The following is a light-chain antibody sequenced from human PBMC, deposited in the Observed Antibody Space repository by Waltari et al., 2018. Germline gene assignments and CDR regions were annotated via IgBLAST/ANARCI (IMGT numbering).Light chain of an antibody. Sequence: WPARPGAMRSFLAWYPETPGQAPKLLIFGAARRATGIPDRFSGSGSGTDFTLTISRLEPEDFAVYYCQQYGSSSWTFGQGTKVEIK. CDR1: PGAMRSF. CDR3: QQYGSSSWT. J-gene: IGKJ1*01. V-gene: IGKV3-20*01. CDR2: GAA.